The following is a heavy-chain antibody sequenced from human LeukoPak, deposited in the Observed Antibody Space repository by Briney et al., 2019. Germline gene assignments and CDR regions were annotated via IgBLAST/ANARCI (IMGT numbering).Heavy chain of an antibody. Sequence: PGGSLRLSCAASGFTFSSYTMHWVRQAPGKGLEWVALISYDGGNKYYADSVKGRFTISRDNSKNTLYLQMNSLRAEDTAVYYCARAGYYGSGGMDDIDYWGQGTLVTVSS. CDR3: ARAGYYGSGGMDDIDY. J-gene: IGHJ4*02. CDR1: GFTFSSYT. CDR2: ISYDGGNK. D-gene: IGHD3-10*01. V-gene: IGHV3-30-3*01.